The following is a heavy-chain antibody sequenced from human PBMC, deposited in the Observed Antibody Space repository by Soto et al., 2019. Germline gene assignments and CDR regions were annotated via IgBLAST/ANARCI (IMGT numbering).Heavy chain of an antibody. Sequence: PSETLSLTCTVSGGSISSYSWSWIRQPPGKGLEWIGTAYPRGSTYYDPSLKSRVTISLDLSKNQFSLNLNSVTAADTAVYYCARVAGSGWYDAWGQGTLVTVSS. D-gene: IGHD6-19*01. CDR2: AYPRGST. V-gene: IGHV4-4*09. CDR1: GGSISSYS. CDR3: ARVAGSGWYDA. J-gene: IGHJ5*02.